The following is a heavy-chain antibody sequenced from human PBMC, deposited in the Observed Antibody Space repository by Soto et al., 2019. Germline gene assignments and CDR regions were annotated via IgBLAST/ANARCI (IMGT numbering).Heavy chain of an antibody. V-gene: IGHV2-5*02. D-gene: IGHD4-17*01. Sequence: QITLKESGPTLVKPTQTLTLTCTFSGFSLSTSGVGVGWIRQPPGKALEWLALIYWDDDKRYSPSLKSRLTITKDTSKNQVVLTMTNMDPVDTDTYYCAHGDYGDYEIYRKRDAFDIWGQGTMVTVSS. CDR3: AHGDYGDYEIYRKRDAFDI. CDR1: GFSLSTSGVG. J-gene: IGHJ3*02. CDR2: IYWDDDK.